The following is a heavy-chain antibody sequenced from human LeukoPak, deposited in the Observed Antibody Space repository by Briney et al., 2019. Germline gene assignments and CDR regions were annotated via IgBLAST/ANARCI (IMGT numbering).Heavy chain of an antibody. CDR3: ARVTTGDYFDY. CDR1: GGSISSYY. Sequence: SETLSLTXTVSGGSISSYYWSWIRQPPGKGLEWIGYIYYSGSTNYNPSLKSRVTISVDTSKNQFSLKLSSVTAADTAVYYCARVTTGDYFDYWGQGTLVTVSS. CDR2: IYYSGST. V-gene: IGHV4-59*01. J-gene: IGHJ4*02. D-gene: IGHD4-17*01.